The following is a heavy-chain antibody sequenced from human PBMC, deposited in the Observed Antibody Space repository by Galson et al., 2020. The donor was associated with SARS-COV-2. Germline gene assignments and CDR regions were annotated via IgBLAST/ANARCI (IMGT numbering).Heavy chain of an antibody. D-gene: IGHD3-22*01. Sequence: ASVKVSCKASGYTFSDYFVHWVRQAPGQGLEWMGRINPNSGDTKYPQKFQGRVTMTRDTSISTAYMELSGLKSDDTAVYYCARCYEYDSSSYFMDVWGKGTTVTISS. CDR2: INPNSGDT. J-gene: IGHJ6*03. V-gene: IGHV1-2*06. CDR1: GYTFSDYF. CDR3: ARCYEYDSSSYFMDV.